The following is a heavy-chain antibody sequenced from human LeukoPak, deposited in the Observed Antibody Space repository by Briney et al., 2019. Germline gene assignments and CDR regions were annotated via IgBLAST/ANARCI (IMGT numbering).Heavy chain of an antibody. V-gene: IGHV3-33*01. CDR1: GFTFSSYG. CDR2: IWYDGSNK. CDR3: ARFDIAPGGEHGPALDY. J-gene: IGHJ4*02. D-gene: IGHD1/OR15-1a*01. Sequence: PGRSLRLSCAASGFTFSSYGMHWVRQAPGKGLEWVAVIWYDGSNKYYADSVKGRFTISRDNSKNTLYLQMKSLRAEDTAIYYCARFDIAPGGEHGPALDYWGQGTRVTVSS.